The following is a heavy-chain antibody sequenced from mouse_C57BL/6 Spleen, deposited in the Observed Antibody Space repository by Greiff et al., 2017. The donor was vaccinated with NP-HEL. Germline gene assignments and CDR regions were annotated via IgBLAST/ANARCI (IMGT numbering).Heavy chain of an antibody. V-gene: IGHV1-18*01. CDR1: GYTFTDYN. Sequence: EVQLQQSGPELVKPGASVKIPCKASGYTFTDYNMDWVKQSHGKSLEWIGDINPNNGGTIYNQKFKGKATLTVDKSSSTAYMELRSLTSEDTAVYYCARSTYYSNSYAMDYWGQGTSVTVSS. CDR2: INPNNGGT. CDR3: ARSTYYSNSYAMDY. D-gene: IGHD2-5*01. J-gene: IGHJ4*01.